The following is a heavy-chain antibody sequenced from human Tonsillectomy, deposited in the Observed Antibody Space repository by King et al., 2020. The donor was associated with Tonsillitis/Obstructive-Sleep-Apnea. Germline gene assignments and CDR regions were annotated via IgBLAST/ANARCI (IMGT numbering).Heavy chain of an antibody. V-gene: IGHV3-30*01. CDR1: GFTLSSYA. D-gene: IGHD5-12*01. Sequence: VQLVESGGGVVQPGWSLRLSCAASGFTLSSYAMHWVRQAPGKGLEWVAVISYDGSNKYQADSVKGRFTISRENSKNTLYVQMNSLRAEDTAVYYCARNGAHSGNDLSGWFDPWGQGTLVTVSS. CDR2: ISYDGSNK. J-gene: IGHJ5*02. CDR3: ARNGAHSGNDLSGWFDP.